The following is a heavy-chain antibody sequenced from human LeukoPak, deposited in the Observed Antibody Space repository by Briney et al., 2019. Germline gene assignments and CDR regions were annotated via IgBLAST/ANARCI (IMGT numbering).Heavy chain of an antibody. Sequence: GGSLRLSCAASGFTFSSYWMSWVRQTPAKGLELVANIKYDASEKDYLDSVKGRFTISTDNAKNSLYLQMNSLRAEDTSLYYCAKDIEPAGLFLDYWGRGTLVTVSS. CDR2: IKYDASEK. J-gene: IGHJ4*02. V-gene: IGHV3-7*04. D-gene: IGHD6-13*01. CDR3: AKDIEPAGLFLDY. CDR1: GFTFSSYW.